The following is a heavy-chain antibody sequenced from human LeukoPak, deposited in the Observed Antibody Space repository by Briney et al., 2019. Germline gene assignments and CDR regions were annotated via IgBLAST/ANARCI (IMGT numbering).Heavy chain of an antibody. V-gene: IGHV3-21*01. CDR2: ISGSTTYI. J-gene: IGHJ5*02. Sequence: GGPLRLSCAASGFTFSPYGMNWLRQAPGKGLELISSISGSTTYIYYADSVKGRFTISRDNAKNSLYLQMNSLRAEDTAVYYCARDSHYYGSGSNKFDPWGQGTLVTVSS. CDR3: ARDSHYYGSGSNKFDP. D-gene: IGHD3-10*01. CDR1: GFTFSPYG.